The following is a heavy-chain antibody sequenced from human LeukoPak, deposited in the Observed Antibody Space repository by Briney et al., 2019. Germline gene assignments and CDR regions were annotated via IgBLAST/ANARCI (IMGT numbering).Heavy chain of an antibody. V-gene: IGHV1-24*01. CDR2: FDPEDGET. CDR1: GYTLTEVS. Sequence: ASVKVSCKVSGYTLTEVSMHWVRQAPGKGLEWMGGFDPEDGETIYAQKFQGRVTMTEDTSTDTAYMELSSLRSEDTAVYYCATPYDFWSGYSKGYYYGMDVWGQGTTVTVSS. CDR3: ATPYDFWSGYSKGYYYGMDV. D-gene: IGHD3-3*01. J-gene: IGHJ6*02.